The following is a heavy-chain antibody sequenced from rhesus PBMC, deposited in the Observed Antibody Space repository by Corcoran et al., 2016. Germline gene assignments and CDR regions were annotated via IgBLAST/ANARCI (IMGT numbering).Heavy chain of an antibody. Sequence: QVQLVQSGAEVKKPGASVKLSCKASGYPFTSYYINWVRQAPGKVLEWMVCINQSNGNKGQTKKFQGRVTRTKDTSTSSAYMGLSSLRSGDTAVYYCTGDAIAAYWFDYWGQGVLVTVSS. CDR3: TGDAIAAYWFDY. D-gene: IGHD6-31*01. CDR1: GYPFTSYY. CDR2: INQSNGNK. V-gene: IGHV1S9*01. J-gene: IGHJ4*01.